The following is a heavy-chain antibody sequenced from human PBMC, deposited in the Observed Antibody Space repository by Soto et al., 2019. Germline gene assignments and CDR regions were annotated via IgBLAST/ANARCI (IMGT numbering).Heavy chain of an antibody. V-gene: IGHV5-51*01. CDR1: GYSFTSYW. CDR2: IYPGGSDT. Sequence: GESLKISCKGSGYSFTSYWIGWVRQMPGKGLEWMGIIYPGGSDTRYSPSFQGQVTISADKSISTAYLQWSSLKASDTAMYYCSRYTYYEEWSGENYYYGMDVWGQGTTVTVSS. J-gene: IGHJ6*02. D-gene: IGHD3-3*01. CDR3: SRYTYYEEWSGENYYYGMDV.